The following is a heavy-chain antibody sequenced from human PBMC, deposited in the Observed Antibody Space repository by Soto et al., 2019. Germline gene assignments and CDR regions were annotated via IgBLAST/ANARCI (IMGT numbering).Heavy chain of an antibody. CDR2: VYARGAT. D-gene: IGHD4-17*01. CDR1: GSSITSHY. Sequence: XETLSLTCSVSGSSITSHYWSWIRQSAGEGLQWIGRVYARGATNYNPSLKSRVTISGDTSKNQFSLKLTSVTAADTAVYYCARSSGDDFFYYGMDVWGHGPTVTVSS. J-gene: IGHJ6*02. CDR3: ARSSGDDFFYYGMDV. V-gene: IGHV4-59*10.